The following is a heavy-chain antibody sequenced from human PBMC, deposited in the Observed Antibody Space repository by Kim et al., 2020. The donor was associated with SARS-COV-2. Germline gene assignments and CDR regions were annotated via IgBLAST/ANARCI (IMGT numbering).Heavy chain of an antibody. V-gene: IGHV4-39*01. CDR3: ARPPREDTAMVWDYLENYYYYGIDV. J-gene: IGHJ6*02. CDR2: IYYSGST. D-gene: IGHD5-18*01. Sequence: SETLSLTCTVSGGSISSSSYYWGWIRQPPGKGLEWIGSIYYSGSTYYNPSLKSLVTISVEPSKNQFSLKLSSVTAAATAVYCCARPPREDTAMVWDYLENYYYYGIDVWGQGTTVTVSS. CDR1: GGSISSSSYY.